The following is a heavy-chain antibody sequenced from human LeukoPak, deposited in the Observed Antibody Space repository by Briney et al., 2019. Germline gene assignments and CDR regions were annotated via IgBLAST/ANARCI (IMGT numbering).Heavy chain of an antibody. Sequence: SETLSLTCTVSGGSISSGSYYWSWIRQPAGKGLEWIGRIYTSGSTNYNPSLKSRVTISVDTSKNQFSLKLSSVTAADTAVYYCARGRMAVDYWGQGTLVTVSS. V-gene: IGHV4-61*02. CDR2: IYTSGST. CDR3: ARGRMAVDY. J-gene: IGHJ4*02. D-gene: IGHD5-24*01. CDR1: GGSISSGSYY.